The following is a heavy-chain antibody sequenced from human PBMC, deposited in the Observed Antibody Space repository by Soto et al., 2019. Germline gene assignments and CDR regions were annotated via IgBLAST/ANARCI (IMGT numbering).Heavy chain of an antibody. V-gene: IGHV4-39*01. CDR3: ARLGDYYDSSGYLFLDY. D-gene: IGHD3-22*01. J-gene: IGHJ4*02. CDR1: GGSISSSSYY. Sequence: SETLSLTCTVSGGSISSSSYYWGWIRQPPGKGLEWIGSIYYSGSTYYNPSLKSRVTISVDTSKNQFSLKLSSVTAADTAVYYCARLGDYYDSSGYLFLDYWGKGTLVTVSS. CDR2: IYYSGST.